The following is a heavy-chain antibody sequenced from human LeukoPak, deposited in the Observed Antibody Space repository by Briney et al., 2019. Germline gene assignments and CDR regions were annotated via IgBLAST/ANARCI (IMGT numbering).Heavy chain of an antibody. V-gene: IGHV4-59*08. CDR3: ARRGSGASLEYYFDL. CDR1: GGSIRGYY. J-gene: IGHJ2*01. Sequence: SETLSLTCTVSGGSIRGYYWSWIRQPPGKGLEYIGYIYYSGNTNSNPSLNSRVTISVDTSKNQFSLKLSSVTAADTAVYHCARRGSGASLEYYFDLWGRGTLVTVSS. CDR2: IYYSGNT. D-gene: IGHD1-14*01.